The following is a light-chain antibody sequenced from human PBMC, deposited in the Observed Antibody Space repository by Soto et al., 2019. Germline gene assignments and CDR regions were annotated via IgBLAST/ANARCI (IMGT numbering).Light chain of an antibody. J-gene: IGKJ5*01. V-gene: IGKV3-11*01. CDR1: QSIGTF. Sequence: EIVLPQSPAILSLSPGERATLSCRASQSIGTFLAWYQQKPGQPPRLLIFDASNRAAGVPASFSGSGSGTDFTLTIRSLEPEDFAVYFCQQRSSWPPITFGQGTRLEIK. CDR3: QQRSSWPPIT. CDR2: DAS.